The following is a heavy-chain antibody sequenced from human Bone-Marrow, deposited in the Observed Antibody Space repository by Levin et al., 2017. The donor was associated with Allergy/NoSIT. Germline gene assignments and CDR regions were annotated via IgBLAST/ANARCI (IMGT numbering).Heavy chain of an antibody. CDR1: GFSVSNHF. D-gene: IGHD6-6*01. CDR2: IYSGGST. CDR3: ARDGQGHSSSPC. V-gene: IGHV3-66*01. Sequence: GESLKISCAASGFSVSNHFLNWVRQVPGKGLEWVSLIYSGGSTHYADSVKGRFTISRDNSRNTLYLQMNSLRVEDTAVYYCARDGQGHSSSPCWGQGSLVAVSS. J-gene: IGHJ4*02.